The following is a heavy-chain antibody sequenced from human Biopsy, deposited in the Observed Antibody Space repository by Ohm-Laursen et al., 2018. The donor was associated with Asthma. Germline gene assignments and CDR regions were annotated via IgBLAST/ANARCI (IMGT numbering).Heavy chain of an antibody. D-gene: IGHD4-17*01. Sequence: ASSVKVSCKFSGYSLTNLSMHWVRQAPGQGLEWMGGHDHEEGGTVNAWRFQGRVTMTEDTSTDTAYMELSSLSSDDTAVYYCASDFPKDYVRYNFQFWGQGTLVTVSS. CDR3: ASDFPKDYVRYNFQF. CDR2: HDHEEGGT. CDR1: GYSLTNLS. J-gene: IGHJ4*02. V-gene: IGHV1-24*01.